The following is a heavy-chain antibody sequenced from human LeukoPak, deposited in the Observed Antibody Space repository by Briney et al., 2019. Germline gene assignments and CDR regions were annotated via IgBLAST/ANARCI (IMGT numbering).Heavy chain of an antibody. J-gene: IGHJ4*02. CDR1: GFSLSTYS. CDR3: ATTRYYYDSSGYSH. D-gene: IGHD3-22*01. V-gene: IGHV3-21*01. Sequence: GGSLRISCAASGFSLSTYSINWVRQAPGKGLEWVSAITNSGSEILYADSVKGRFTISRDNAKNSLYLQMNSLRAEDTAVYYCATTRYYYDSSGYSHWGQGTLVTVSS. CDR2: ITNSGSEI.